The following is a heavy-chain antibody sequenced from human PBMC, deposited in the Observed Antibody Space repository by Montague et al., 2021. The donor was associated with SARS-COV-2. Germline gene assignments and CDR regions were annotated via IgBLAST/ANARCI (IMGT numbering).Heavy chain of an antibody. CDR1: GGSISSSSYY. CDR2: IYYSGSI. CDR3: ARLHCSSTSCYYLFFAETSHFDY. D-gene: IGHD2-2*01. Sequence: SETLSLTCTVSGGSISSSSYYWGWIRQPPGKGLEWIGSIYYSGSIYYNPSLKSRVTISVDTSKNQFSLKLSSVTAADTAVYYCARLHCSSTSCYYLFFAETSHFDYWGQGTLVTVSS. V-gene: IGHV4-39*01. J-gene: IGHJ4*02.